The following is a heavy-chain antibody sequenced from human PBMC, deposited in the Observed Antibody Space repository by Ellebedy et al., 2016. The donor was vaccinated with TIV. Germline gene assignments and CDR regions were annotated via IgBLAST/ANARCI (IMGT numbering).Heavy chain of an antibody. CDR3: SRGIAAVMY. CDR2: ITATGDNT. CDR1: GFTFSSHA. J-gene: IGHJ4*02. Sequence: PGGSLRLSCAASGFTFSSHAMSWVRQAPGKGLEWVSSITATGDNTYYADSVKGRFTISRDNAKNSLYLQMNSLRAEDTAVYYCSRGIAAVMYWGQGTLVTVSS. D-gene: IGHD6-13*01. V-gene: IGHV3-23*01.